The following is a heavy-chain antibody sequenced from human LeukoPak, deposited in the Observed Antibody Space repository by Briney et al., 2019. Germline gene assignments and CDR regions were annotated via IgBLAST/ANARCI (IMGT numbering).Heavy chain of an antibody. Sequence: ASVKVSCKASGYTFTGYYMHWVRQAPGQGLEWMGWINPNSGGTNYAQKFQGRVTMTRDTSISTAHMELSRLRSDDTAVYYCARSDDYHNSGYYGYWGQGTLVTVSS. CDR2: INPNSGGT. J-gene: IGHJ4*02. CDR3: ARSDDYHNSGYYGY. D-gene: IGHD3-22*01. CDR1: GYTFTGYY. V-gene: IGHV1-2*02.